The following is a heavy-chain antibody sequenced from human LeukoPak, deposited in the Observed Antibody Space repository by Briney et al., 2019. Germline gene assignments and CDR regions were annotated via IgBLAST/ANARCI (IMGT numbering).Heavy chain of an antibody. D-gene: IGHD3-22*01. CDR1: GGSISSYY. V-gene: IGHV4-59*08. CDR2: IYYSGST. J-gene: IGHJ6*02. CDR3: ARRAYDSSGYYLPYYYYYGMDV. Sequence: PLETLSLTCTVSGGSISSYYWSWLRQPPGKGLEWIGYIYYSGSTNYNPSLKSRVTISVDTSKNQFSLKLSSVTAADTAVYYCARRAYDSSGYYLPYYYYYGMDVWGQGTTVTVSS.